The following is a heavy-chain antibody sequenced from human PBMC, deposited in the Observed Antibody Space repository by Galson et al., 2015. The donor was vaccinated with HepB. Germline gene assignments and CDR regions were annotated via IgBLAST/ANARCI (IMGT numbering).Heavy chain of an antibody. CDR1: GFTFSSYA. V-gene: IGHV3-23*01. J-gene: IGHJ4*02. CDR2: ISGSGGST. D-gene: IGHD6-19*01. CDR3: AKCPAVAGEFDY. Sequence: SLRLSCAASGFTFSSYAMSWVRQAPGKGLEWVSAISGSGGSTYYADSVKGRFTISRDNSKNTLYLQMNSLRAEDTAVYYCAKCPAVAGEFDYWGQGTLVTVSS.